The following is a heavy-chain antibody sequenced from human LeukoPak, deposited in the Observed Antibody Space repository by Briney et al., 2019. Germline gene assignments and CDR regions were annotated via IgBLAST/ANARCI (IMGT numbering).Heavy chain of an antibody. CDR2: IYYSGST. Sequence: PSETLSLTCTVSGGSISSYYWSWIRQPPGKGLEWIGYIYYSGSTNYNPSLKSRVTISVDTSKNQFTLKLSSVTAADTAVYYCARLSLGYCSGGSCYTNDYWGQGTLVTVSS. V-gene: IGHV4-59*01. CDR1: GGSISSYY. J-gene: IGHJ4*02. D-gene: IGHD2-15*01. CDR3: ARLSLGYCSGGSCYTNDY.